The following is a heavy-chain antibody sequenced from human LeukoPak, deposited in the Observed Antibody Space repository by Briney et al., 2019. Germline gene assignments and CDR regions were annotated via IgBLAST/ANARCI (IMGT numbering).Heavy chain of an antibody. CDR3: ARDPYGTRGYYQLGAFDF. CDR2: IKPDGSDT. D-gene: IGHD3-22*01. V-gene: IGHV3-7*01. CDR1: GFTFTTSW. Sequence: GGSLRLSCVASGFTFTTSWMTWLRQAPGKGLEWVGNIKPDGSDTYYVDSVKGRFTISRDNAQNTLYLQMNNLRVEDSAIYYCARDPYGTRGYYQLGAFDFWGQGTMVAVSS. J-gene: IGHJ3*01.